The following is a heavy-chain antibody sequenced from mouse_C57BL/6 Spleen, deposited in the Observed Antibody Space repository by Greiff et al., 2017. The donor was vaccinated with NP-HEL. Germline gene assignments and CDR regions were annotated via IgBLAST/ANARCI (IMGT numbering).Heavy chain of an antibody. J-gene: IGHJ3*01. CDR2: INPSTGGT. V-gene: IGHV1-42*01. Sequence: VQLQQSGPELVKPGASVKISCKASGYSFTGYYMNWVKQSPEKSLEWIGEINPSTGGTTYNQKFKAKATLTVDKSSSTAYMQLKSLTSEDSAVYYCARYDYYGSSYPAWFAYWGQGTLVTVSA. CDR3: ARYDYYGSSYPAWFAY. CDR1: GYSFTGYY. D-gene: IGHD1-1*01.